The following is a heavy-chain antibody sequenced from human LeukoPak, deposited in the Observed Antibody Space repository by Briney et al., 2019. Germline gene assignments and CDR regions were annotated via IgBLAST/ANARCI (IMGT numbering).Heavy chain of an antibody. CDR1: GGSISSSSYY. CDR3: ARDYSSGWERSDP. Sequence: PSETLSLTCTVSGGSISSSSYYWGWIRQPPGKGLEWIGSIYYSGSTYYNPSLKSRVTISVETSKNQFSLRLSSVTAADTAVYYCARDYSSGWERSDPWGQGTLVTVSS. V-gene: IGHV4-39*01. CDR2: IYYSGST. J-gene: IGHJ5*02. D-gene: IGHD6-25*01.